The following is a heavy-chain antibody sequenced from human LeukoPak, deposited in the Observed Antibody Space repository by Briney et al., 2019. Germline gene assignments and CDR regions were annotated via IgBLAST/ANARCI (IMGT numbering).Heavy chain of an antibody. D-gene: IGHD3-10*01. CDR3: ARGAGFGELLFDFDY. J-gene: IGHJ4*02. Sequence: SETLSLTCAVYGGSFSGYYWSWIRQPPGKGLXXXXEINHSGSTNYNPSLKSRVTISVDTSKNQFSLKLSSVTAADTAVYYCARGAGFGELLFDFDYWGQGTLVTVSS. V-gene: IGHV4-34*01. CDR2: INHSGST. CDR1: GGSFSGYY.